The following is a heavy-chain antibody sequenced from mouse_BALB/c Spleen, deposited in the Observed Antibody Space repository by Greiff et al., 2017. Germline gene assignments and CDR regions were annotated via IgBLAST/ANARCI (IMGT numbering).Heavy chain of an antibody. Sequence: VQLQQSGPELVKPGASVKISCKASGYSFTGYFMNWVMQSHGKSLEWIGRINPYNGDTFYNQKFKGKATLTVDKSSNTAYLQLSSLTSEDTAVYYCASYGPQDYWGQGTSVTVSS. D-gene: IGHD1-1*02. V-gene: IGHV1-20*01. CDR2: INPYNGDT. CDR1: GYSFTGYF. CDR3: ASYGPQDY. J-gene: IGHJ4*01.